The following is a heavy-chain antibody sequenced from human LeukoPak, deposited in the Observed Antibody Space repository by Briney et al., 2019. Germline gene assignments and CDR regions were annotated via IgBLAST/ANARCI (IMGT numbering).Heavy chain of an antibody. CDR3: AKXPXIYXGGSGCHSFDH. CDR2: ISGSGGST. CDR1: GFTFSSYA. J-gene: IGHJ4*02. D-gene: IGHD6-19*01. V-gene: IGHV3-23*01. Sequence: GGSLRLSCAASGFTFSSYAMSWVRQAPGKGLEWVSAISGSGGSTYYADSVKGRFTISRDNSKNTLYLQMNSLRAEDTAVYYCAKXPXIYXGGSGCHSFDHWGQGTLVTVSS.